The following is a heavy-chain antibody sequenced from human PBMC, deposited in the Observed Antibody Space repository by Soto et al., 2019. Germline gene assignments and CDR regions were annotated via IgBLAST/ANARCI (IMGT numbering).Heavy chain of an antibody. Sequence: GGSLRLSCAASGFTVSSNYMSWVRQAPGKGLEWVSVIYSGGSTYYADSVKGRFTISRDNSKNTLYLQMNSLRAEDTAVYYCARGMVGDFWSGYDAFDIWGQGTMVTVSS. CDR2: IYSGGST. CDR3: ARGMVGDFWSGYDAFDI. V-gene: IGHV3-53*01. J-gene: IGHJ3*02. CDR1: GFTVSSNY. D-gene: IGHD3-3*01.